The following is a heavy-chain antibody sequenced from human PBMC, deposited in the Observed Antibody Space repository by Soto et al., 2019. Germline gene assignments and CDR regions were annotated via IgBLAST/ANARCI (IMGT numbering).Heavy chain of an antibody. CDR3: ARGGIPQWFRPGHYYSDY. D-gene: IGHD5-18*01. J-gene: IGHJ4*02. V-gene: IGHV4-34*01. CDR2: INHSGST. CDR1: GWSFSGYY. Sequence: SEPLSLTYGVSGWSFSGYYWSWIRQPPGKGLEWIGEINHSGSTNYNPSLKSRVTISVDTSKNQFSLKLSSVTAADTAVYYCARGGIPQWFRPGHYYSDYWGQGTLVTVSS.